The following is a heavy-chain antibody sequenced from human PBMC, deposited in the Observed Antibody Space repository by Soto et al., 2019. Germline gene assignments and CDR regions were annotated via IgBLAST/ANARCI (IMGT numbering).Heavy chain of an antibody. CDR2: ISYDGSNK. CDR1: GFTFSSYG. J-gene: IGHJ6*02. V-gene: IGHV3-30*18. D-gene: IGHD3-22*01. CDR3: AKDKQQWYYDSSGYGGYYYGMDV. Sequence: GGSLRLSCAASGFTFSSYGMHWVRQAPGKGLEWVAVISYDGSNKYYADSVKGRFTISRDNSKNTLYLQMNSLRAEDTAVYYCAKDKQQWYYDSSGYGGYYYGMDVWGQGTTVTVSS.